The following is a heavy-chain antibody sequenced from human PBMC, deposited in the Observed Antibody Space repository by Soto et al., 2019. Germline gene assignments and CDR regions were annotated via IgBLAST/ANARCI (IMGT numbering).Heavy chain of an antibody. CDR1: GGCFSGYY. J-gene: IGHJ6*02. D-gene: IGHD1-26*01. CDR2: INHSGST. Sequence: SETLSLTCAVYGGCFSGYYWSWIRQPPGKGLEWIGEINHSGSTNYNPSLKSRVTISVDTSKNQFSLKLSSVTAADTAVYYCARGVGIDVEDHGMDGLGQGTTGPVSS. CDR3: ARGVGIDVEDHGMDG. V-gene: IGHV4-34*01.